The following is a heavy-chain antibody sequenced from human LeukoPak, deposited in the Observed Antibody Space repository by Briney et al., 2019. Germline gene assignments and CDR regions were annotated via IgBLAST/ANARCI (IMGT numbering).Heavy chain of an antibody. Sequence: TLSLTCAVSGGSISSGGYSWSWIRQPPGKGLEWIGYIYHSGSTYYNPSLKSRVTISVDRSRNQFSLQLSSVTAADTAVYYCAGYCSGGSCVAGGDAFDIWGQGTMVTVSS. V-gene: IGHV4-30-2*01. J-gene: IGHJ3*02. CDR2: IYHSGST. D-gene: IGHD2-15*01. CDR1: GGSISSGGYS. CDR3: AGYCSGGSCVAGGDAFDI.